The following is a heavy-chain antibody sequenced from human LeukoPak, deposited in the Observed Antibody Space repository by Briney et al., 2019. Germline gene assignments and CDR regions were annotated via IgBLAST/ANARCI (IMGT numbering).Heavy chain of an antibody. J-gene: IGHJ5*02. CDR3: ARDGYCSSTSCWNWFDP. D-gene: IGHD2-2*01. Sequence: ASVKVSCKASGYTFTSYSMHWVRQAPGQGLEWMGIINPSGGSTSYAQKFQGRVTMTRDMSTSTVYMELSSQRSEDTAVYYCARDGYCSSTSCWNWFDPWGQGTLVTVSS. V-gene: IGHV1-46*01. CDR1: GYTFTSYS. CDR2: INPSGGST.